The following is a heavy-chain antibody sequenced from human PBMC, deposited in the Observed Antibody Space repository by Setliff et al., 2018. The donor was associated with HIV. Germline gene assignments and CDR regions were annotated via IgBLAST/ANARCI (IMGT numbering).Heavy chain of an antibody. CDR3: ARGPLYGYDRGYFDY. CDR1: GYTFTGYY. V-gene: IGHV1-2*04. CDR2: VNPDNGGT. J-gene: IGHJ4*02. D-gene: IGHD5-12*01. Sequence: ASVKVSCKASGYTFTGYYIHWVRQAPGQGLEWMGWVNPDNGGTNYAPRFQGSVTMTSDTSISTAYMEVRNLKSEDTALYYCARGPLYGYDRGYFDYWGQGTLVTVSS.